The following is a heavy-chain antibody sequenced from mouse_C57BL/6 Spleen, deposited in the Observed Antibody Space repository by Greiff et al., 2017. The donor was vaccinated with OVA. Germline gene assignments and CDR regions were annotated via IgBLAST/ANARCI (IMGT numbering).Heavy chain of an antibody. J-gene: IGHJ1*03. CDR2: INPSSGYT. CDR1: GYTFTSYT. CDR3: ARSAVLGGSYWYFDV. Sequence: QVHVKQSGAELARPGASVKMSCKASGYTFTSYTMHWVKQRPGQGLEWIGYINPSSGYTKYNQKFKDKTTLTADKSSSTAYMQLSSLTSEDSAVYYCARSAVLGGSYWYFDVWGTGTTVTVSS. V-gene: IGHV1-4*01. D-gene: IGHD3-3*01.